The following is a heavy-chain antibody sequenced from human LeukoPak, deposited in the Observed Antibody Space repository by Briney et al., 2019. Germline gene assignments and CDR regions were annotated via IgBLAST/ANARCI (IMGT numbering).Heavy chain of an antibody. Sequence: SETLSLTCTVSGGSMSSYYWSWIRQPPGKGLEWIGYIYYSGSTKYNPSLKSRVIISVDTSKNQFSLKLSSVTSADTAVYYCARGARAGYNLEPFDYWGQGTLVTVSS. J-gene: IGHJ4*02. CDR2: IYYSGST. CDR1: GGSMSSYY. D-gene: IGHD5-24*01. V-gene: IGHV4-59*08. CDR3: ARGARAGYNLEPFDY.